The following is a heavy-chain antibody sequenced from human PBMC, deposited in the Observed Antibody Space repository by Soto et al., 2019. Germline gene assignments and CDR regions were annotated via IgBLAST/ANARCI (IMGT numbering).Heavy chain of an antibody. CDR3: AKDGVDAAATVTGGF. J-gene: IGHJ4*02. V-gene: IGHV1-18*01. CDR1: GYIFTNFG. Sequence: QVLLEQSGAEVKPPGASVKVSCRTSGYIFTNFGLTWVRQAPGQGLEWMGWINTYHGNTKYAQKFQVRLAMTTDTSTTTAYMELRSLKSDDTASYYCAKDGVDAAATVTGGFWGQGTLVIVSS. CDR2: INTYHGNT. D-gene: IGHD2-15*01.